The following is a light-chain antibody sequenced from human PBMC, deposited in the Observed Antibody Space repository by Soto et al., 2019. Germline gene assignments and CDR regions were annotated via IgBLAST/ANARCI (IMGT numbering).Light chain of an antibody. CDR1: SGHSSYI. CDR3: ETWDSNSWV. Sequence: QLVLTQSSSASASLGSSVKFTCTLSSGHSSYIIAWHQQQPGKAPRYLMKLEGSGTYNKGSGLPDRFSGSSSGADRYLTIALLQVEDEADYYCETWDSNSWVFGGGTQLTVL. CDR2: LEGSGTY. V-gene: IGLV4-60*02. J-gene: IGLJ3*02.